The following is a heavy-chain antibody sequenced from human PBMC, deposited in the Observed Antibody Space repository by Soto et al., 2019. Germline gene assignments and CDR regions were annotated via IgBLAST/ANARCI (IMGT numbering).Heavy chain of an antibody. CDR3: ARGYCTTTICDPWFDP. D-gene: IGHD2-2*01. Sequence: LGESVKISCTGVGYSFTSYWIGWVRQMPGKGMEWMGIIYPGDSDTRYSPSSQGQVTISADKSITTAYLQWNSLKASDTAMCYCARGYCTTTICDPWFDPWGQGTLVTVSS. CDR2: IYPGDSDT. CDR1: GYSFTSYW. J-gene: IGHJ5*02. V-gene: IGHV5-51*01.